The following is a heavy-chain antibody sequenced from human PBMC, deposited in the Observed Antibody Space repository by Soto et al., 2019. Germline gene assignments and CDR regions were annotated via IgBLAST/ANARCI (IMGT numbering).Heavy chain of an antibody. J-gene: IGHJ4*02. V-gene: IGHV4-39*01. CDR1: GGSIYRSGYY. CDR3: GKVLVGATGHTDSDS. D-gene: IGHD2-15*01. CDR2: IDYNGVA. Sequence: TLSLTCTVSGGSIYRSGYYWGWIRQPPGRGLEWIGNIDYNGVAYSNPSLKSRVTISRDTSKNQFSLKLTSVTAADTALYYCGKVLVGATGHTDSDSWGPGTLVTVSS.